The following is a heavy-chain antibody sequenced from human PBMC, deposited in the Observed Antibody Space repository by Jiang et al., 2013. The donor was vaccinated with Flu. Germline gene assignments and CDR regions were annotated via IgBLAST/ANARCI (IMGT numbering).Heavy chain of an antibody. V-gene: IGHV3-30*02. CDR1: GFTFSSYG. CDR2: IRYDGSNK. Sequence: QLLESGGGVVQPGGSLRLSCAASGFTFSSYGMHWVRQAPGKGLEWVAFIRYDGSNKYYADSVKGRFTISRDNSKNTLYLQMNSLRAEDTAVYYCAKDDRWSPRYSSGRYYYYGMDVWGQGTTVTVSS. J-gene: IGHJ6*02. CDR3: AKDDRWSPRYSSGRYYYYGMDV. D-gene: IGHD6-19*01.